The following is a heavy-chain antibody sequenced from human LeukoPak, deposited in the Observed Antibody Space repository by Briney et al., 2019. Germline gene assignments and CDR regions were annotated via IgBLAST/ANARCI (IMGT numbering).Heavy chain of an antibody. CDR3: ARGPGIYSSSWYDY. CDR1: GGSISSNY. J-gene: IGHJ4*02. CDR2: IYTSGST. D-gene: IGHD6-13*01. Sequence: PSETLSLTCTVSGGSISSNYWSWIRQPAGKGLEWIGRIYTSGSTNYNPSLKSRVTMSVDTSKNQFSLKLSSVTAADTAVYYCARGPGIYSSSWYDYWGQGTLVTVSS. V-gene: IGHV4-4*07.